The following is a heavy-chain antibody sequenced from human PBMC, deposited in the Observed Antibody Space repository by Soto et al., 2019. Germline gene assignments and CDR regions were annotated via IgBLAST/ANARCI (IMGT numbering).Heavy chain of an antibody. Sequence: GGSLRLSCAASGFTFSSYSMNWVRQAPGKGLEWVSYISSSSSTIYYADSVKGRFTISRDNAKNSLYLQMNSLRDEDTAVYYCARDYSSGWYSYYYYGMDVWGQGTTVTVSS. CDR2: ISSSSSTI. CDR1: GFTFSSYS. J-gene: IGHJ6*02. CDR3: ARDYSSGWYSYYYYGMDV. D-gene: IGHD6-19*01. V-gene: IGHV3-48*02.